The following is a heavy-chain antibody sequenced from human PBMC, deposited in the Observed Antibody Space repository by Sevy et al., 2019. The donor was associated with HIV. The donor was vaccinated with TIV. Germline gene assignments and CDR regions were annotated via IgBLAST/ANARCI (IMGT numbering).Heavy chain of an antibody. CDR2: INQDGSEK. Sequence: GGSLRLSCAASGFTFSNYWMSWVRQAPGKGLECVANINQDGSEKYYLDAVKGRFIGSRDNAKNSLYLQMNSLRDEDASGYCYTGEEITGAKPDCIDFWGQGTLVTVSS. CDR1: GFTFSNYW. D-gene: IGHD1-7*01. CDR3: TGEEITGAKPDCIDF. V-gene: IGHV3-7*01. J-gene: IGHJ4*02.